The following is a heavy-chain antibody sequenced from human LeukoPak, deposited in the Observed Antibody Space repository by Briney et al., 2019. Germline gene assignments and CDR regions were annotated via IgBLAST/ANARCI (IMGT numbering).Heavy chain of an antibody. V-gene: IGHV3-7*01. J-gene: IGHJ6*03. CDR2: IKQDGSEK. Sequence: GGSLRLSCAASGFTFSSYSMNWVRQAPGKGLEWVANIKQDGSEKYYVDSVKGRFTISRDNAKNSLYLQMNSLRAEDTAVYYCARVHYYYYMDVWGKGTTVTVSS. CDR1: GFTFSSYS. CDR3: ARVHYYYYMDV.